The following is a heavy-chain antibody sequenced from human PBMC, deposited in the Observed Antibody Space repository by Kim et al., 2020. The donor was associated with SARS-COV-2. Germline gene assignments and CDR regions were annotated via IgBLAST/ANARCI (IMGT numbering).Heavy chain of an antibody. CDR1: GLTFSSYA. V-gene: IGHV3-23*01. CDR2: TSCSGGST. CDR3: AKDLIAVALFDY. D-gene: IGHD6-19*01. J-gene: IGHJ4*02. Sequence: GGSLRLSCAASGLTFSSYAISWVRQAPGKGLEWVSATSCSGGSTYYADSVKGRFTISRDNSKNTLYLQMNSLRAEDTAVYYCAKDLIAVALFDYWGQGTLVAVSS.